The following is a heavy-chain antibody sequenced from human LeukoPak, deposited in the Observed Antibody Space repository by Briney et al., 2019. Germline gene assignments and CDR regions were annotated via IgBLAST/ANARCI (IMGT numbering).Heavy chain of an antibody. J-gene: IGHJ6*04. CDR1: GFTFSSYG. V-gene: IGHV3-23*01. CDR3: AELGITMIGGV. Sequence: GGTLRLSCAASGFTFSSYGMSWVRQAPGKGLEWVSAISGSGGNTYYADSVKGRFTISRDNAKNSLYLQMNSLRAEDTAVYYCAELGITMIGGVWGKGTTVTISS. CDR2: ISGSGGNT. D-gene: IGHD3-10*02.